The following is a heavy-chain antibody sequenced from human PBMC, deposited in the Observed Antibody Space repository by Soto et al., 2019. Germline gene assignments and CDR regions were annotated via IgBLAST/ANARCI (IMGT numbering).Heavy chain of an antibody. J-gene: IGHJ3*02. CDR1: GFTFDDYA. CDR3: AKDRSSSWYYDAFDI. D-gene: IGHD6-13*01. CDR2: ISWNSGSI. Sequence: PGGSLRLSCAASGFTFDDYAMHWVRQAPGKGLEWVSGISWNSGSIGYADSAKGRFTISRDNAKNSLYLQMNSLRAEDTALYYCAKDRSSSWYYDAFDIWGQGTMVTVSS. V-gene: IGHV3-9*01.